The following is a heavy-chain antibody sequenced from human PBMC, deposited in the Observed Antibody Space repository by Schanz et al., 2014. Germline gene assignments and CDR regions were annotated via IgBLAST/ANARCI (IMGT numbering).Heavy chain of an antibody. CDR3: ARRYSGRYCFDY. Sequence: EVQLVESGGTLVQPGGSLRLSCVASGFTFSSHSMNWVRQAPGQGLEWLSYISGSGNTIYYADSVKGRFTISRDNAKNSLSLQMDRLRAADTAVYYCARRYSGRYCFDYWGQGTLVAVSS. CDR2: ISGSGNTI. D-gene: IGHD1-26*01. CDR1: GFTFSSHS. J-gene: IGHJ4*02. V-gene: IGHV3-48*01.